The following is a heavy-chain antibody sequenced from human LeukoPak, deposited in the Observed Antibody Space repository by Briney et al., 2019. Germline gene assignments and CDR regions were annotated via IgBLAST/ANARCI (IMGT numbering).Heavy chain of an antibody. CDR3: ARDGLASGYKRGDYYYYYYMDV. CDR1: GFTFSSYA. J-gene: IGHJ6*03. CDR2: ISYDGSNK. Sequence: GGSLRLSCAASGFTFSSYAMHWVRQAPGKGLAGVAVISYDGSNKYYADSVKGRFTISRDNSKNTLYLQMNSLRAEDTAVYYCARDGLASGYKRGDYYYYYYMDVWGKGTTVAVSS. D-gene: IGHD5-12*01. V-gene: IGHV3-30*04.